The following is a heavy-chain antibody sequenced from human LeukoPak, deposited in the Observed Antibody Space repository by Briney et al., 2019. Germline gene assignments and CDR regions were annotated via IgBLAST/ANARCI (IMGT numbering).Heavy chain of an antibody. Sequence: GASVKVSCKASGGTFSSYAINWVRQAPGQGLEWMGGIIPIFGTANYAQKFQGRVTITADESTSTAYMEVCSLRSEDTAVYYCARTFGYSSGEVYWGQETLVTVSS. D-gene: IGHD6-19*01. CDR2: IIPIFGTA. CDR1: GGTFSSYA. CDR3: ARTFGYSSGEVY. V-gene: IGHV1-69*13. J-gene: IGHJ4*02.